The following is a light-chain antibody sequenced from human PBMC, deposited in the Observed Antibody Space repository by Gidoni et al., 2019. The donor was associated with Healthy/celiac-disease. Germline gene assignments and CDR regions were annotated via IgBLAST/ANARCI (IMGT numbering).Light chain of an antibody. J-gene: IGKJ4*01. CDR2: DAS. V-gene: IGKV3-11*01. CDR3: QQRSNWPPLT. CDR1: QSVSSY. Sequence: ELVLTQSPATLSLSPGERATLSCRASQSVSSYLAWYQQKPGQAPRLLIYDASNRATGIPARFSGSGSATDFTLPISSLEPADFAVYYCQQRSNWPPLTFGGGTKVEIK.